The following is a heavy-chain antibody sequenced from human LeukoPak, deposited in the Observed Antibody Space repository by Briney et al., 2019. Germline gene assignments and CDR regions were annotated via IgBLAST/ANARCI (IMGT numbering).Heavy chain of an antibody. V-gene: IGHV4-59*01. J-gene: IGHJ6*03. CDR2: IYYSAST. D-gene: IGHD6-6*01. CDR1: GGSISSYY. CDR3: ARVGSSSFYYYYYMDV. Sequence: SETLSLTCTVSGGSISSYYWSWIRQPPGKGLGWIGYIYYSASTNYNPSLKGRVTISVDTSKNQFSLKLSSVTAADTAVYYCARVGSSSFYYYYYMDVWGKGTTVTVSS.